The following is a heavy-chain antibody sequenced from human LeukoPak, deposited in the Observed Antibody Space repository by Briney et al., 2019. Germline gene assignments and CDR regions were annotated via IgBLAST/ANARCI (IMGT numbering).Heavy chain of an antibody. Sequence: ASVKVSCKASGYTFTGYYMHWVRQAPGQGLEWMGWINPNSGGTNYAQKFQGGATMTRDTSISTAYMELSRLRSDDTAVYYCARAPYYYGSGSLRPNDAFDIWGQGTMVTVSS. D-gene: IGHD3-10*01. V-gene: IGHV1-2*02. CDR2: INPNSGGT. J-gene: IGHJ3*02. CDR1: GYTFTGYY. CDR3: ARAPYYYGSGSLRPNDAFDI.